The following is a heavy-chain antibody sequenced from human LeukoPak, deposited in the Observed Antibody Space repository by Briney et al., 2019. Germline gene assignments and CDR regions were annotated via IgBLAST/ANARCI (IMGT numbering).Heavy chain of an antibody. CDR3: ARLTGGYSYGYAGY. Sequence: SETLSLTCTVSGGSISSSGYYWGWIRQPPGKGLEWIATIYYTGSTYYSPSLRSRVTISVDTSKDQFSLKLTSVTAADTAVYYCARLTGGYSYGYAGYWGQGTLSPSPQ. V-gene: IGHV4-39*01. D-gene: IGHD5-18*01. CDR1: GGSISSSGYY. J-gene: IGHJ4*02. CDR2: IYYTGST.